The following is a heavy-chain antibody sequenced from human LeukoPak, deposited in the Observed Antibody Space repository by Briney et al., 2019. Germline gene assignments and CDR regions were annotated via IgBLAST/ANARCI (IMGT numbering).Heavy chain of an antibody. CDR1: GYTFTGYY. Sequence: PGASVKVSCKASGYTFTGYYMHWVRQAPGQGLEWMGWINPNSGGTNYAQKFQGRVTMTRDTSISTAYMELSRLRSDDTAVYYCARDSLRLRGELHAFDIWGQGTMVTVSS. CDR3: ARDSLRLRGELHAFDI. CDR2: INPNSGGT. J-gene: IGHJ3*02. V-gene: IGHV1-2*02. D-gene: IGHD1-26*01.